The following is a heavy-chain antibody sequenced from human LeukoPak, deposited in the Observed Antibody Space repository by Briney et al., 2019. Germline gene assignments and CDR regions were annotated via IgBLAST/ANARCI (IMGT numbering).Heavy chain of an antibody. J-gene: IGHJ4*02. V-gene: IGHV5-51*01. Sequence: GESLKIFCEGSGYSFTSYWIGWVRQMPGKGLEWMGIIYPVDSDTRYSPSFQGQVTISADKSINTAYLQWSSLRASDTAIYYCARQTGDKGIDYWGQGTLVTVSS. CDR3: ARQTGDKGIDY. D-gene: IGHD7-27*01. CDR2: IYPVDSDT. CDR1: GYSFTSYW.